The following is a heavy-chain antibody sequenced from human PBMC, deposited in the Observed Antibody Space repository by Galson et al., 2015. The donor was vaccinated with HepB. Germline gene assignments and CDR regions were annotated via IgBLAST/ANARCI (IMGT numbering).Heavy chain of an antibody. CDR3: ARTDYGGNSGGYNWFDP. CDR2: ISSSSSYT. CDR1: GFTFSDYY. V-gene: IGHV3-11*06. D-gene: IGHD4-23*01. Sequence: SLRLSCAASGFTFSDYYMSWLRQAPGKGLEWVSYISSSSSYTNHADSVKGRFTISRDNAKNSLYLQMNSLRAEDTAVYYCARTDYGGNSGGYNWFDPWGQGTLVTVSS. J-gene: IGHJ5*02.